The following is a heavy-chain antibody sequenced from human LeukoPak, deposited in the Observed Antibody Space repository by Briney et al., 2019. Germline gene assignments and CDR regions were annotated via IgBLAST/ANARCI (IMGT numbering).Heavy chain of an antibody. Sequence: GESLKISCKASGYSFTTYWIGWVRQMPGKGLEWMGIIYPDDSKTRYSPSFQGQVTISVDKSIRTAYLQWNSLKASDTAMYYCARLSGGSSLRNDAFDVWGQGTMVTVSS. V-gene: IGHV5-51*01. CDR2: IYPDDSKT. CDR3: ARLSGGSSLRNDAFDV. D-gene: IGHD1-26*01. J-gene: IGHJ3*01. CDR1: GYSFTTYW.